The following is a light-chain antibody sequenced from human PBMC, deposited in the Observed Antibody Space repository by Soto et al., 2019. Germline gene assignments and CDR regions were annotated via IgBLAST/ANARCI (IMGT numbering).Light chain of an antibody. CDR3: QHYNDWPT. CDR2: GAS. CDR1: QSVRSN. Sequence: EIVMTQSPATLSVYPGERATLSCRASQSVRSNLAWYQQKSGQAPRLLIYGASTRATGIPARFSGSGSGTEFTLTISSLQSEDFAVYYCQHYNDWPTFGLGTKVDI. J-gene: IGKJ1*01. V-gene: IGKV3-15*01.